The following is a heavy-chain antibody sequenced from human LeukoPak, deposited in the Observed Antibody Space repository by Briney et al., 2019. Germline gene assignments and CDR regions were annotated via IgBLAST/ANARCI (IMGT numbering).Heavy chain of an antibody. CDR3: ARESQYYYFYYMDV. CDR2: INHSGST. J-gene: IGHJ6*03. CDR1: GGSISSGGYY. Sequence: SETLSLTCTVSGGSISSGGYYWSWIRQPPGKGLEWIGEINHSGSTNYNPSLKSRVTISVDTSKNQFSLKLSSVTAADTAVYYCARESQYYYFYYMDVWGKGTTVTVSS. V-gene: IGHV4-39*07.